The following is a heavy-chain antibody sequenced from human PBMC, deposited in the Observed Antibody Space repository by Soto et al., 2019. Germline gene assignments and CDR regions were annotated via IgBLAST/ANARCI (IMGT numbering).Heavy chain of an antibody. CDR2: ISSDGSNT. CDR1: GFTFSNHY. Sequence: RRLSCVASGFTFSNHYMHWVRQAPGKGLVWVSRISSDGSNTRYADSVKGRFTISRDNAKNTLYLQMSSLRAEDTAVFYCARDPPYRTGWGQGTLVTVSS. D-gene: IGHD1-26*01. J-gene: IGHJ4*02. V-gene: IGHV3-74*01. CDR3: ARDPPYRTG.